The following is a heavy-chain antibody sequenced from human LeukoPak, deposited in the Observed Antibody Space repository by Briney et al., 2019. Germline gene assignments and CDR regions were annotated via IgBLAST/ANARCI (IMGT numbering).Heavy chain of an antibody. Sequence: GGSLRLSCAASGFTFSSYAMHWVRQAPGKGLEWVAVISYDGSNKYYADSVMGRFTISRDNSKNTLYLQMNSLRAEDTAVYYCARSTRSGLYDFFKGSDYWGQGTLVTVSS. D-gene: IGHD3-16*01. CDR2: ISYDGSNK. CDR3: ARSTRSGLYDFFKGSDY. V-gene: IGHV3-30-3*01. CDR1: GFTFSSYA. J-gene: IGHJ4*02.